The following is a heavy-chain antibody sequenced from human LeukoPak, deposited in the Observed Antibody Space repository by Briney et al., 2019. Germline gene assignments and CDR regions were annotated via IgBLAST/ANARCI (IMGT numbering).Heavy chain of an antibody. J-gene: IGHJ6*02. CDR1: GGSISSGGYY. CDR3: ARVGYDYVWGYYYYGMDV. V-gene: IGHV4-31*03. CDR2: IYYSGST. D-gene: IGHD3-16*01. Sequence: PSETLSLTCTVSGGSISSGGYYWSWIRQHPGKGLEWIGYIYYSGSTYYNPSLKSRVTISVDTSKNQFSLKLNSVTAADTAVYYCARVGYDYVWGYYYYGMDVWGQGTTVTVSS.